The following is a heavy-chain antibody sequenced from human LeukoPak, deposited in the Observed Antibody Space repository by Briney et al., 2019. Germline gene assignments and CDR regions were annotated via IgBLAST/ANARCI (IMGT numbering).Heavy chain of an antibody. J-gene: IGHJ4*02. V-gene: IGHV3-23*01. D-gene: IGHD5-18*01. Sequence: AGGSLRLSCAASGFTFSSYALSWVRQAPGKGLEWVSAISGSDTTTYYADSVKGRFTISRDNSKNTLFLQMNSLRADDTAVYYCAKDSASYGRFDYWGQGTLVTVSS. CDR2: ISGSDTTT. CDR1: GFTFSSYA. CDR3: AKDSASYGRFDY.